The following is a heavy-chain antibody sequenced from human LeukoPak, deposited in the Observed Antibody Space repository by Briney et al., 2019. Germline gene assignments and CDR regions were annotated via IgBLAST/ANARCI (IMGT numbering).Heavy chain of an antibody. J-gene: IGHJ4*02. V-gene: IGHV2-5*01. CDR2: IYWSDDK. D-gene: IGHD4-23*01. CDR3: GHRLHYGGKAFDY. Sequence: GPTLVKPTQTLTLTCTFSGFSLSSSGVGVGWIRQPPGKALEGLALIYWSDDKGYSPSLKSRLTITRDTTKNQVVLTMTSMDPVDTATYYCGHRLHYGGKAFDYWGQGTLITVSS. CDR1: GFSLSSSGVG.